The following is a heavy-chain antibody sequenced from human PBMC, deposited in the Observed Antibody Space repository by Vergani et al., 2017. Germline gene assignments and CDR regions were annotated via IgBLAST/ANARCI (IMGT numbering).Heavy chain of an antibody. CDR2: ISWNSGSI. CDR1: GFTFDDYA. J-gene: IGHJ3*02. D-gene: IGHD4-17*01. CDR3: ARAPDYGDYLDAFDI. V-gene: IGHV3-9*01. Sequence: EVQLVESGGGLVQPGRSLRLSCAASGFTFDDYAMHWVRQAPGKGLEWVSGISWNSGSIGYADSVKGRFTISRDNAKNSLYLQMNSLRAEDTALYYCARAPDYGDYLDAFDIWGQGTMVTVSS.